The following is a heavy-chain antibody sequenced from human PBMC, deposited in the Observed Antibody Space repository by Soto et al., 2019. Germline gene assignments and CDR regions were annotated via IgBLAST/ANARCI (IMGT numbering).Heavy chain of an antibody. J-gene: IGHJ4*02. CDR1: GGSISSYY. V-gene: IGHV4-59*08. CDR3: ARHESGAYCSGGSCYDPPYYFDY. Sequence: QVQLQESGPGLVKPSETLSLTCTVSGGSISSYYWSWIRQPPGKGLEWSGYIYYRGSTNYNHSLKGRVNLSVETSKNQFSMKLSSVTAADTAVHYCARHESGAYCSGGSCYDPPYYFDYWGQGTLVTVSS. CDR2: IYYRGST. D-gene: IGHD2-15*01.